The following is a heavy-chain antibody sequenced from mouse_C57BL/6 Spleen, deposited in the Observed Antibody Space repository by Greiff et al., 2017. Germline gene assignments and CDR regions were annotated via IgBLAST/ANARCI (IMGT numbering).Heavy chain of an antibody. V-gene: IGHV5-17*01. CDR2: ISSGSSTI. J-gene: IGHJ4*01. CDR1: GFTFSDYG. Sequence: EVMLVESGGGLVKPGGSLKLSCAASGFTFSDYGMHWVRQAPEKGLEWVAYISSGSSTIYYADTVKGRFTISRDNAKNTLFLQMTSLRSEDTAMYYCARSTTVVGDYWGQGTSVTVSS. D-gene: IGHD1-1*01. CDR3: ARSTTVVGDY.